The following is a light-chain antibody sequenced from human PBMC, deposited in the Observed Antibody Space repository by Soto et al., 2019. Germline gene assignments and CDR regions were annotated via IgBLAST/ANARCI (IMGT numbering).Light chain of an antibody. CDR2: GAS. J-gene: IGKJ3*01. Sequence: EIVMTQSPATLSVSPGERATLSCRASQSVNSNVAWYQQTPGQAPRLLIYGASTRATGIPARFSGSGSGTEFTLTISSLQSEDFADYYCQQYNNWPPVFTFGPGTKVDIK. V-gene: IGKV3-15*01. CDR3: QQYNNWPPVFT. CDR1: QSVNSN.